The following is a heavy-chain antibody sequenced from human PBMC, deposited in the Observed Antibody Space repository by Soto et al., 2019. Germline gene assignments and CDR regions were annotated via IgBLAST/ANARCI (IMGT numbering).Heavy chain of an antibody. J-gene: IGHJ6*02. Sequence: SETLSLTCTVSGGSISSGDYYWSWIRQPPGKGLEWIGYIYYSGSTYYNPSLKSRVTISVDTSKNQFSLKLSSVTAADTAVYYCARLGCNSTSCYFLAVYYYYGMDVWGQGTTVTVSS. V-gene: IGHV4-30-4*01. CDR3: ARLGCNSTSCYFLAVYYYYGMDV. CDR2: IYYSGST. CDR1: GGSISSGDYY. D-gene: IGHD2-2*01.